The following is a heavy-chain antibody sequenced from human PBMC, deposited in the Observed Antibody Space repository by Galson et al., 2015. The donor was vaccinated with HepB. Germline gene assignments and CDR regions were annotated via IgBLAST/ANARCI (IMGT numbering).Heavy chain of an antibody. V-gene: IGHV3-21*01. Sequence: SLSLSCAGPGFTFSSYNMNWVRQAPGKGLEWVASIDSSSSYTYYADSLTGRFTISRDNAKNSLYLQMNSLRPEDTAVYYCVRDPPLGTPFDHWGQGTLVTVSS. CDR3: VRDPPLGTPFDH. CDR1: GFTFSSYN. D-gene: IGHD7-27*01. CDR2: IDSSSSYT. J-gene: IGHJ4*02.